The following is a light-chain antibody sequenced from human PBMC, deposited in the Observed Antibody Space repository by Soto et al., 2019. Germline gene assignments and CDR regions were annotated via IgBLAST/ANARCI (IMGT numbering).Light chain of an antibody. J-gene: IGKJ1*01. CDR3: QQYNSRT. CDR1: QSISSW. Sequence: DIQMTQSPSTLSASVGDRVTITCRASQSISSWLAWYQQKPGKAPKLLIYKASSLESGVPSRFSGSGSGTEVTLTISSLQPDDFATYYCQQYNSRTFGQGTKVEIK. V-gene: IGKV1-5*03. CDR2: KAS.